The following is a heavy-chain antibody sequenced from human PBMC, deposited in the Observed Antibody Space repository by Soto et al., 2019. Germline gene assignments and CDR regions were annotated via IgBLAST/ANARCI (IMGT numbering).Heavy chain of an antibody. CDR1: GFTFSSYG. CDR2: ISYDGSNK. D-gene: IGHD6-13*01. J-gene: IGHJ6*02. V-gene: IGHV3-30*18. CDR3: AKDFRIAAAGYYYYYYGMDV. Sequence: GGSLRLSCAASGFTFSSYGMHWVRQAPGKGLEWVAVISYDGSNKYYADSVKGRFTISRDNSKNTLYLQMNSLRAEDTAVYYCAKDFRIAAAGYYYYYYGMDVWGQGNTVTVSS.